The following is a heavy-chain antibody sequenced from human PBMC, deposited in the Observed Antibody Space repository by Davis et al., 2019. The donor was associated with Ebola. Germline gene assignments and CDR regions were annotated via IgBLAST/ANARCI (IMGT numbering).Heavy chain of an antibody. Sequence: PSETLSLTCTVSGGSISSGGYYWSWIRQHPGKGLEWIGYIYHSGSTYYNPSLKSRVTISVDRSKNQFSLKLSSVTAADTAVYYCARGVREYYYDSSGYYVFDYWGQGTLVTVSS. V-gene: IGHV4-30-2*01. CDR3: ARGVREYYYDSSGYYVFDY. CDR1: GGSISSGGYY. CDR2: IYHSGST. D-gene: IGHD3-22*01. J-gene: IGHJ4*02.